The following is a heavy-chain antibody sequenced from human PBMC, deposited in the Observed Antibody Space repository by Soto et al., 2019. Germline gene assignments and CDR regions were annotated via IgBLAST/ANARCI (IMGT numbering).Heavy chain of an antibody. CDR3: ARAVTGYYYYGMDV. D-gene: IGHD2-21*02. CDR1: GGSFSGYY. J-gene: IGHJ6*02. Sequence: SETLSLTCAVYGGSFSGYYWSWIRQPPGKGLEWIGEINHSGSTNYNPSLKSRVTISVDTSKNQFSLKLSSVTAADTAVYYCARAVTGYYYYGMDVWGQGTTVTVS. CDR2: INHSGST. V-gene: IGHV4-34*01.